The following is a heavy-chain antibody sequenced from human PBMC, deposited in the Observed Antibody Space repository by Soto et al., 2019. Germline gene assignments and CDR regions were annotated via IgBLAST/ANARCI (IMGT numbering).Heavy chain of an antibody. V-gene: IGHV1-18*04. Sequence: SVKVSCGASGYTFSSYGISWVRQAPVQGLEWMGWISGYNGDTNYAQKVRGRVTVTADTSTSTTYMELGSLRSDDAAVCYCARDLAYCGGDCYYDTFDIWGQGTMVTVSS. CDR1: GYTFSSYG. D-gene: IGHD2-21*02. CDR3: ARDLAYCGGDCYYDTFDI. CDR2: ISGYNGDT. J-gene: IGHJ3*02.